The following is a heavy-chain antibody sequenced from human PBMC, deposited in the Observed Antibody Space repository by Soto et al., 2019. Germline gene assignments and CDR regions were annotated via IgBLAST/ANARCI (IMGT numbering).Heavy chain of an antibody. D-gene: IGHD6-19*01. J-gene: IGHJ4*02. Sequence: GGSLRLSCASSGFTFSDYYMSWIRQSPGKRLEWVSYISSSGSTIYYADSVKGRFTISRDNAKNSLYLQMNSLRAEDTAVYYCARAKSYTYSSGWYYFDYWGQGTLVTVSS. CDR3: ARAKSYTYSSGWYYFDY. CDR1: GFTFSDYY. V-gene: IGHV3-11*01. CDR2: ISSSGSTI.